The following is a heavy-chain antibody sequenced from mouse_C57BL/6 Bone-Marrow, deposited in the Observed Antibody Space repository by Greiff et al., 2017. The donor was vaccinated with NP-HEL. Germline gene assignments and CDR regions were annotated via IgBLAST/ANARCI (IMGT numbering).Heavy chain of an antibody. CDR1: GYTFTSYW. D-gene: IGHD1-1*01. Sequence: QVQLKQPGAELVKPGASVKMSCKASGYTFTSYWITWVKQRPGQGLEWIGDIYPGSGSTNYNEKFKSKATLTVDTSSSTAYMQLSSLTSADSAVYYCARYNGSPAWFAYWGQGTLVTVSA. J-gene: IGHJ3*01. CDR2: IYPGSGST. CDR3: ARYNGSPAWFAY. V-gene: IGHV1-55*01.